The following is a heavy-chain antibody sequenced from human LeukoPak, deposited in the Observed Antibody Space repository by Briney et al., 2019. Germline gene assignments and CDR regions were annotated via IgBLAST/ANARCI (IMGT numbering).Heavy chain of an antibody. CDR2: INCSGANT. Sequence: GGSLRLSCAASGFTFSSYAMSWVRQPPGKGLEWLSAINCSGANTYYAHSVKGRFTISRDNSKNKLYLQMNSLKAEDTAVYYCAKDPIGWELLPPHLDHWGQGTLVTVPS. J-gene: IGHJ4*02. CDR3: AKDPIGWELLPPHLDH. CDR1: GFTFSSYA. V-gene: IGHV3-23*01. D-gene: IGHD1-26*01.